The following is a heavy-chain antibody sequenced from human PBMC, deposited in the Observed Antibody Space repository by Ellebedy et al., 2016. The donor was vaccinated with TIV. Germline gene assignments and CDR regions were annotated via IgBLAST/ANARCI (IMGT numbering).Heavy chain of an antibody. CDR2: MSGSGGST. V-gene: IGHV3-23*01. D-gene: IGHD2-21*02. Sequence: GGSLRLXXAASGFTFSSYAMSWVRQAPGKGLEWVSGMSGSGGSTYYADSVRGRFTISRDNAKNSLYLQMYSLRAEDTAVYYCARTYCGGDCYKRRIFDFWGQGTLVTVSS. J-gene: IGHJ4*02. CDR3: ARTYCGGDCYKRRIFDF. CDR1: GFTFSSYA.